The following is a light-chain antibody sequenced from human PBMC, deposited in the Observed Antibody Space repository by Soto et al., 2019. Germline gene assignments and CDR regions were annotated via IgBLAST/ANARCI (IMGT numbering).Light chain of an antibody. J-gene: IGKJ4*01. CDR3: QQYNSYLLT. Sequence: DIQMTQSPSTLSAFVGDRVTIYCRASQSISSWVAWYQQKPGKAPKLLIYDAFSLESGVPSRFSGSGFGTEFTLTISSLQPDDFATYYCQQYNSYLLTFGGGTKV. CDR2: DAF. CDR1: QSISSW. V-gene: IGKV1-5*01.